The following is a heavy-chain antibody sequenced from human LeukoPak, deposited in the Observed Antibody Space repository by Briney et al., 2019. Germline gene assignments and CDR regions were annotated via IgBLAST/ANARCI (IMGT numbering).Heavy chain of an antibody. CDR3: ARADIRAIASSGWYGFDY. Sequence: ASVKVSCRASGYTFTSYGISWVRQAPGQGLEWMGWISGYNGNTNYAQKFHGRVTMTTDTPTSTAYMELRSLRSDDTAVYYCARADIRAIASSGWYGFDYWGQGTLVTVSS. J-gene: IGHJ4*02. CDR1: GYTFTSYG. D-gene: IGHD6-19*01. CDR2: ISGYNGNT. V-gene: IGHV1-18*01.